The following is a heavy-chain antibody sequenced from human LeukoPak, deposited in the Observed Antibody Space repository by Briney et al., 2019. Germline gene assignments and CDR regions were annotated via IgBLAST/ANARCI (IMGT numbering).Heavy chain of an antibody. Sequence: SQTLSLTCTVSGGSISSGDYYWSWIRQPPGRGLEWIGYIYYNGSTYYNPSLKSRVTISVDTSKNQFSLKLSSVTAADTAVYYCASSSGGTLFYFDLWGRGTLVTVSS. J-gene: IGHJ2*01. V-gene: IGHV4-30-4*01. CDR1: GGSISSGDYY. CDR3: ASSSGGTLFYFDL. D-gene: IGHD2-15*01. CDR2: IYYNGST.